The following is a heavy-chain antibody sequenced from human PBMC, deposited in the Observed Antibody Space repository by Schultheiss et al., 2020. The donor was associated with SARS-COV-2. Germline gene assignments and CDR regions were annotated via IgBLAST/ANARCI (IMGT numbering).Heavy chain of an antibody. CDR3: ARDLHYYDSSEGFDY. CDR2: ISYDGSNK. V-gene: IGHV3-30-3*01. D-gene: IGHD3-22*01. J-gene: IGHJ4*02. Sequence: GGSLRLSCAASGFTFSSYAMHWVRQAPGKGLEWVAVISYDGSNKYYADSVKGRFTISRDNSKNTLYLQMNSLRAEDTAVYYCARDLHYYDSSEGFDYWGQGTLVTVSS. CDR1: GFTFSSYA.